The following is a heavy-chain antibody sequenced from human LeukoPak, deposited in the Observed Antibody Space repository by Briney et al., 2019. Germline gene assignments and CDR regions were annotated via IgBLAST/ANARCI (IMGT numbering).Heavy chain of an antibody. CDR3: ARVPHDSSGYPFDY. D-gene: IGHD3-22*01. J-gene: IGHJ4*02. Sequence: GGSLRLSCAASGFTFSSYSMNWVRQAPGKGLEWVSSISSSSSYIYYADSVKGRFTISRDNAKNSLYLQMSSLRAEDTAVYYCARVPHDSSGYPFDYWGQGTLVTVSS. CDR2: ISSSSSYI. V-gene: IGHV3-21*01. CDR1: GFTFSSYS.